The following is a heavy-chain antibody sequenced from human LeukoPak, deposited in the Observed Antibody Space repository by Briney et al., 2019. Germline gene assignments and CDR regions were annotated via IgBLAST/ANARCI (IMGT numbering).Heavy chain of an antibody. CDR2: INSDGRST. CDR3: ERAYCGVDCYSRAMDY. D-gene: IGHD2-21*02. V-gene: IGHV3-74*01. CDR1: GFTFSSYW. J-gene: IGHJ4*02. Sequence: PGGSLRLSCAASGFTFSSYWMHWVRQVPGKGLVWVSRINSDGRSTSYAESVKGRFTVSRDNAKNTLFLQMNSLRVEDTAVYFCERAYCGVDCYSRAMDYWGQGTLFTVSS.